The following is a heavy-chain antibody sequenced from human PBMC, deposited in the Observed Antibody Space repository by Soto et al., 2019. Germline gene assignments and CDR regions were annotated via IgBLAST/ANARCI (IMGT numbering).Heavy chain of an antibody. CDR1: GGSIYRSGYY. Sequence: SETLSLTCTVSGGSIYRSGYYWGWIRQPPGRGLEWIGNIDYNGVTYSNPSLKSRVTISRDTSKNQFSLKLTSVTAADTALYYCGKVWAGATGYTDSDSWGPGTLVTVSS. CDR3: GKVWAGATGYTDSDS. CDR2: IDYNGVT. V-gene: IGHV4-39*01. J-gene: IGHJ4*02. D-gene: IGHD2-15*01.